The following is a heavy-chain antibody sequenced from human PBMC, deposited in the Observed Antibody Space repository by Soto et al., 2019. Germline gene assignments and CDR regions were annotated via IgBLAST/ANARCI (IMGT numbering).Heavy chain of an antibody. D-gene: IGHD3-22*01. CDR1: GFTFSSYE. Sequence: PGGSLRLSCAASGFTFSSYEMNWVRQAPGKGLEWFSYISSSGSTIYYADSVKGRFTISRDNAKNSLYLQMNSLRAEDTAVYYCARDANYYDSSGHWVYFDYWGQGTLVTVSS. J-gene: IGHJ4*02. CDR3: ARDANYYDSSGHWVYFDY. V-gene: IGHV3-48*03. CDR2: ISSSGSTI.